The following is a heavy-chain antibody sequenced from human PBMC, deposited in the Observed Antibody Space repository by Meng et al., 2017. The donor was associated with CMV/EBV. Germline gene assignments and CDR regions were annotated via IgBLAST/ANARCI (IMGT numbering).Heavy chain of an antibody. J-gene: IGHJ4*02. CDR3: TVKITFGGVIPAR. Sequence: VAGLTFSNYGMSWVRQAPGKGLEWVSTISGSGDTTYYVDSVKGRFTISRDNSRNTLYLQMNSLRAEDTAVYYCTVKITFGGVIPARWGQGTLVTVSS. D-gene: IGHD3-16*02. CDR2: ISGSGDTT. CDR1: GLTFSNYG. V-gene: IGHV3-23*01.